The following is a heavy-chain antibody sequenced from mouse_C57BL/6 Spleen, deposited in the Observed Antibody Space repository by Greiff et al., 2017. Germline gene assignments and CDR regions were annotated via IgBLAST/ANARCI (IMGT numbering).Heavy chain of an antibody. J-gene: IGHJ2*01. D-gene: IGHD1-1*01. CDR2: IWTGGGT. CDR1: GFSLTSYA. V-gene: IGHV2-9-1*01. Sequence: VKLQESGPGLVAPSQSLSITCTVSGFSLTSYAISWVRQPPGKGLEWLGVIWTGGGTNYNSALKSRLSISKDNSKSQVFLKMNSLQTDDTARYYCARIYYGSFYYFDYWGQGTTLTVSS. CDR3: ARIYYGSFYYFDY.